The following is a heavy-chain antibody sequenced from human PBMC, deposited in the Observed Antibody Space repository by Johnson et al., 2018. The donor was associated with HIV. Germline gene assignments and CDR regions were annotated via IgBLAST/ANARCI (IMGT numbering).Heavy chain of an antibody. D-gene: IGHD3-22*01. Sequence: QVQLVESGGGLVRPGGSLRLSCAASGFTFSDYYMTWIRQAPGKGLECVSYISSSGRTIYYADSVKGRFTISRDNAKNSLYLQMNSLSAEDTAVYYCAKEYYYDSSGFPDAFDIWGQGTMVTVSS. J-gene: IGHJ3*02. CDR2: ISSSGRTI. CDR1: GFTFSDYY. V-gene: IGHV3-11*04. CDR3: AKEYYYDSSGFPDAFDI.